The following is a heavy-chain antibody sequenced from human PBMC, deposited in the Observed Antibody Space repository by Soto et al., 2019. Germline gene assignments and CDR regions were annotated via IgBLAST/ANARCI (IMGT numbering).Heavy chain of an antibody. D-gene: IGHD3-3*01. CDR3: ARESTPPKYYDFWSGYYDAYYYYGMDV. J-gene: IGHJ6*02. V-gene: IGHV4-4*07. Sequence: SETLSLTCTVSGGSISRYYWSWIRQPAGKGLEWIGRIYTSGRTNYNPSLKSRVTMSVDTSKNQFSLKLSSVTAADTAVYYCARESTPPKYYDFWSGYYDAYYYYGMDVWGQGTTVTVSS. CDR2: IYTSGRT. CDR1: GGSISRYY.